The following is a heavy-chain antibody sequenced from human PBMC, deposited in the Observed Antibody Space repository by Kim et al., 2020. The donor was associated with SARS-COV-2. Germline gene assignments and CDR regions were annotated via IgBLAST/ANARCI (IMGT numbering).Heavy chain of an antibody. J-gene: IGHJ4*02. CDR2: INTDTRKS. Sequence: ASVKVSCKASGYSFTDYGINWVRQAPGRGLQWMGWINTDTRKSTYAQAFTGRFVFSLDTSVSTAYLQLSSLNTDDTAVYYCARKLSGGYSLEYWGQGTLVTVSS. V-gene: IGHV7-4-1*02. CDR3: ARKLSGGYSLEY. CDR1: GYSFTDYG. D-gene: IGHD3-22*01.